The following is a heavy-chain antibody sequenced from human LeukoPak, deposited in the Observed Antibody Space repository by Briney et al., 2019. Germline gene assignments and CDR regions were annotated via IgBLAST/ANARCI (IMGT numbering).Heavy chain of an antibody. J-gene: IGHJ4*02. Sequence: PGGSLRLSRAASGFTFSSYAMSWVRQAPGKGLEWVSSISGSGGSTYYADSVKGRFTVSKDNSKSTLYLQVNSLRAEDTALYYCAKQSRSSGYYVLIDYWGQGTLVTVSS. CDR1: GFTFSSYA. V-gene: IGHV3-23*01. D-gene: IGHD3-22*01. CDR3: AKQSRSSGYYVLIDY. CDR2: ISGSGGST.